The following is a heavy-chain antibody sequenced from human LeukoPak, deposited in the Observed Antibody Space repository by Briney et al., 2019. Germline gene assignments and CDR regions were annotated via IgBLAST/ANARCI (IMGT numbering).Heavy chain of an antibody. CDR1: GFTFSDYS. Sequence: GGSLRLSCAASGFTFSDYSMNWVRQAPGKGLEWVSYITSSSSTIYYADSVRGRFTTSRDNAKNSLYLQMSSLRDVDTAVYYCARIGYTSMITSADYWGQGTLVTVSS. D-gene: IGHD3-16*01. J-gene: IGHJ4*02. CDR2: ITSSSSTI. V-gene: IGHV3-48*02. CDR3: ARIGYTSMITSADY.